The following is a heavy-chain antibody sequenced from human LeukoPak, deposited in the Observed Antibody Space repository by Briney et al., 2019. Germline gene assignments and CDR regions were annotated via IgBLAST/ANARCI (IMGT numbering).Heavy chain of an antibody. V-gene: IGHV1-18*01. CDR1: GYTFTSYG. Sequence: GASVKVSCKASGYTFTSYGISWVRQAPGQGLEWMGWISAYNGNTNYAQKLQGRVTMTTDTSTSTAYMELRSLRSDDTAVYCCARAPSPGYCSSTSCYSWLDYWGQGTLVTVSS. CDR3: ARAPSPGYCSSTSCYSWLDY. D-gene: IGHD2-2*02. J-gene: IGHJ4*02. CDR2: ISAYNGNT.